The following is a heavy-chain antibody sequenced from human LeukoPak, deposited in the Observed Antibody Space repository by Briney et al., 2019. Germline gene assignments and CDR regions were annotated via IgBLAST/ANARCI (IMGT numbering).Heavy chain of an antibody. Sequence: GGSLRLSCAASGFTSSSYVMNWVRQAPGRGLEWVSSIGSSSSYIYYADSMKGRFTISRDNAKKSLYLQMNSLRAEDTAVYYCARVLAYYDFWSGYSDYWGQGTLVTVSS. CDR1: GFTSSSYV. D-gene: IGHD3-3*01. V-gene: IGHV3-21*01. CDR3: ARVLAYYDFWSGYSDY. CDR2: IGSSSSYI. J-gene: IGHJ4*02.